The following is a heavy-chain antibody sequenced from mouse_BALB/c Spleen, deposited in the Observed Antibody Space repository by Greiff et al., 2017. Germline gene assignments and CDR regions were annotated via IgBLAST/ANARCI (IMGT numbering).Heavy chain of an antibody. Sequence: VKLQESGAELMKPGASVKISCKATGYTFSSYWIEWVKQRPGHGLEWIGEILPGSGSTNYNEKFKGKATFTADTSSNTAYMQLSSLTSEDSAVYYCARSPLYGNYYAMDYWGQGTSVTVSS. CDR1: GYTFSSYW. J-gene: IGHJ4*01. D-gene: IGHD2-1*01. V-gene: IGHV1-9*01. CDR3: ARSPLYGNYYAMDY. CDR2: ILPGSGST.